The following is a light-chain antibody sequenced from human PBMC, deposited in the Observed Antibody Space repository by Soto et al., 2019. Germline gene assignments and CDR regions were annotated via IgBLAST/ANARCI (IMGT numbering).Light chain of an antibody. CDR1: QSVSSSY. J-gene: IGKJ5*01. CDR2: GAS. V-gene: IGKV3D-20*02. Sequence: EIVFTQSPCTLSLSPGARATLSCRASQSVSSSYLAWYQQTPGQAPRLLIYGASSRATGIPDRLSGSVSGTDLTLTINRLEPEDGEVDECQQRSSWPITFGQGTRLEIK. CDR3: QQRSSWPIT.